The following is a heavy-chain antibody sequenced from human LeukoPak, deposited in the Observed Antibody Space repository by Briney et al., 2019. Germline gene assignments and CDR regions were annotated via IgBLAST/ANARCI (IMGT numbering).Heavy chain of an antibody. V-gene: IGHV3-30*18. J-gene: IGHJ4*02. CDR1: GFTLRSYG. D-gene: IGHD2-15*01. Sequence: PGGSLRLSCAASGFTLRSYGMNWVGKAPGKGREWVEVISYDGSNKYYADSVKGRFTISRDNSKNTLYLQMNSLRAEDTAVYYCAKTDIVVVVAANLDYWGQGTLVTVSS. CDR2: ISYDGSNK. CDR3: AKTDIVVVVAANLDY.